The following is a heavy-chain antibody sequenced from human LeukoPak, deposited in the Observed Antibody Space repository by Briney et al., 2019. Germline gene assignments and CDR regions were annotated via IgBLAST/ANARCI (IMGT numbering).Heavy chain of an antibody. CDR2: IYPDDSDT. D-gene: IGHD2-2*01. V-gene: IGHV5-51*01. CDR1: GYSFTNYW. J-gene: IGHJ4*02. CDR3: ARSSSRWHFDY. Sequence: GESLKISCKGSGYSFTNYWIGWVRQMPGNGLEWMGIIYPDDSDTRYSPSFQGQVSISADKSITTAFLQWSSLKASDTAIYYCARSSSRWHFDYWGQGTLVTVSS.